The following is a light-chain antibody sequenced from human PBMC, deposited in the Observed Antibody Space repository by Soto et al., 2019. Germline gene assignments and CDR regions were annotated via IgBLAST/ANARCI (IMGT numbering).Light chain of an antibody. J-gene: IGKJ1*01. CDR3: QHYNNWPPWT. CDR1: QSISSN. CDR2: GAS. Sequence: EIVMTQSPATLSVSPGERATLSCRASQSISSNLAWYQQKPGQAPRLLIYGASTSATGIPARFSGSGSGTGFTLTISSLQSEDFAVYYCQHYNNWPPWTFGQGTKLDIK. V-gene: IGKV3-15*01.